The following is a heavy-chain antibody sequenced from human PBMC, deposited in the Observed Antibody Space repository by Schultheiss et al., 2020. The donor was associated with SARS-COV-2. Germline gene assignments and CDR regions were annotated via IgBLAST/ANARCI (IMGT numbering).Heavy chain of an antibody. CDR3: ASSEQLDYYYGMDV. D-gene: IGHD6-13*01. Sequence: GGSLRLSCAASGFTFSSYGMHWVRQAPGKGLEWVSYISSSGSTIYYADSVKGRFTISRDNAKNSLYLQMNSLRAEDTAVYYCASSEQLDYYYGMDVWGQGTTVTVSS. CDR1: GFTFSSYG. J-gene: IGHJ6*02. V-gene: IGHV3-48*04. CDR2: ISSSGSTI.